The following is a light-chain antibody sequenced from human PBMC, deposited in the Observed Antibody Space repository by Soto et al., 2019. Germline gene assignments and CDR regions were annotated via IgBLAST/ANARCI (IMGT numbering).Light chain of an antibody. CDR3: SLYTSENTYV. J-gene: IGLJ1*01. Sequence: QSALTQPASVSGSPGQSITISCTGTSNDVGGYNLVSWYQQHPGKVPKLIIYEGNKRPSGVSDRFSGSKSGNTASLTISALQPEDEADYYCSLYTSENTYVFGTGTKLTVL. CDR2: EGN. V-gene: IGLV2-14*02. CDR1: SNDVGGYNL.